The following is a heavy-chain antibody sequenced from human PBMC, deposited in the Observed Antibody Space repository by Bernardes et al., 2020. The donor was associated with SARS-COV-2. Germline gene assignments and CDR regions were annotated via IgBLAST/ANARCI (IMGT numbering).Heavy chain of an antibody. CDR3: ARVNSVSSGWYSGAFNI. Sequence: GGSLRLSCVASGFTLRNYSLNWVRQAPGKGLEWVSSISSSSYIFYAGSVKGRFTVTRDNAKNSLYLQMDSLGAEDTAVYYCARVNSVSSGWYSGAFNIWGQGTMVTVSS. CDR2: ISSSSYI. D-gene: IGHD6-19*01. J-gene: IGHJ3*02. CDR1: GFTLRNYS. V-gene: IGHV3-21*01.